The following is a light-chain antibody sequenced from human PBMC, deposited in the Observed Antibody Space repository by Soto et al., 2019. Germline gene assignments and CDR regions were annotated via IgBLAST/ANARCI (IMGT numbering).Light chain of an antibody. CDR2: AAS. CDR1: QGISNY. Sequence: DIQMTQSPSSLSASVGDRVTITCRASQGISNYLAWYQQKPGKVPKLLIYAASTLQSGVSSRFSGSGSGTDFTLTISSLQPEDVAVYYCQKYNNAPPLYTFGQGTKLEIK. J-gene: IGKJ2*01. CDR3: QKYNNAPPLYT. V-gene: IGKV1-27*01.